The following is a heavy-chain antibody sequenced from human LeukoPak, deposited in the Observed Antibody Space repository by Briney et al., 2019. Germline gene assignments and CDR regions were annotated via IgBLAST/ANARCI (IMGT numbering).Heavy chain of an antibody. V-gene: IGHV3-30*02. CDR3: STDLCSSVSCYRGPFDY. Sequence: GGSLRLSCAASGVTFSSYGMHWVRQAPGKGLEWVAFIRYDGSNKYYADSVKGRFTISRDNSKNTLYLQMNSLKTEDTAVYYCSTDLCSSVSCYRGPFDYWGQGTLVTVSS. CDR1: GVTFSSYG. CDR2: IRYDGSNK. D-gene: IGHD2-2*02. J-gene: IGHJ4*02.